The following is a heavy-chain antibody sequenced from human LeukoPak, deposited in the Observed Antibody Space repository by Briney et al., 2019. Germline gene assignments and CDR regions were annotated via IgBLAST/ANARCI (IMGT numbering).Heavy chain of an antibody. CDR3: AREDSGSNVFDC. CDR2: IYYSGST. J-gene: IGHJ4*02. D-gene: IGHD1-26*01. CDR1: GGSISSYY. Sequence: SETLSLTCTVSGGSISSYYWSWIRQPPGKRLEWIGYIYYSGSTNYNPSLKSRVTISVDTSKNQFSLKLSSVTAADTAVYYCAREDSGSNVFDCWGQGTLVTVSS. V-gene: IGHV4-59*01.